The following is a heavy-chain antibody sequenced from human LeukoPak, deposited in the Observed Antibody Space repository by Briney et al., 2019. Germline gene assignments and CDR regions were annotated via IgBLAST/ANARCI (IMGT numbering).Heavy chain of an antibody. CDR3: ATLPVVVVAATAESDY. CDR2: ISSSSSYI. D-gene: IGHD2-15*01. V-gene: IGHV3-21*01. Sequence: PGGSLRLSCAASGFTFSSYSMNWVRQAPGKGLEWVSSISSSSSYIYYADSVKGRFTISRDNAKNSLYLQMNSLRAEDRAVYYCATLPVVVVAATAESDYWGQGTLVTVSS. CDR1: GFTFSSYS. J-gene: IGHJ4*02.